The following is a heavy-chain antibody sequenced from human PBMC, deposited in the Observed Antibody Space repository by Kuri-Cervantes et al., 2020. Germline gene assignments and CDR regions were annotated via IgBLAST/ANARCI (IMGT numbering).Heavy chain of an antibody. CDR1: GFTFSNYA. CDR3: AREGSIVVVVAAPDAFDI. CDR2: ISYDGSKT. Sequence: GGSLRLSCAAPGFTFSNYAMHWVRQAPGKGLEWVAVISYDGSKTYYGDSVQGRFTISRDNSKNTLYLQMNSLRAEDTAVYYCAREGSIVVVVAAPDAFDIWGQGTMVTVSS. J-gene: IGHJ3*02. D-gene: IGHD2-15*01. V-gene: IGHV3-30*03.